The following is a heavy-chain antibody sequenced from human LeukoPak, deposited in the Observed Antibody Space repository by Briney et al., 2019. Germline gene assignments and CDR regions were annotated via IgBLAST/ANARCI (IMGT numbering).Heavy chain of an antibody. CDR2: FDPEDGET. Sequence: PGGSLRLSCAASGFTFSSYGMHWVRQAPGKGLEWMGGFDPEDGETIYAQKFQGRVTMTEDTSTDTAYMELSSLRSEDTAVYYCATDSSRYGGYDSDYWGQGTLVTVSS. V-gene: IGHV1-24*01. D-gene: IGHD5-12*01. CDR1: GFTFSSYG. J-gene: IGHJ4*02. CDR3: ATDSSRYGGYDSDY.